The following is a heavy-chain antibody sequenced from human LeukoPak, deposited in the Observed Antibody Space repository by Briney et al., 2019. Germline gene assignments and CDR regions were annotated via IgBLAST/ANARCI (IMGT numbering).Heavy chain of an antibody. CDR2: IYYSGST. CDR3: ARDNWNDGPIDY. J-gene: IGHJ4*02. D-gene: IGHD1-1*01. V-gene: IGHV4-39*07. Sequence: SETLSLTCTVSGGSISSSSYYWGWIRQPPGKGLEWIGSIYYSGSTYYNPSLKSRVTISVDTSKNQFSLKLSSVTAADTAVYYCARDNWNDGPIDYWGQGTLVTVSS. CDR1: GGSISSSSYY.